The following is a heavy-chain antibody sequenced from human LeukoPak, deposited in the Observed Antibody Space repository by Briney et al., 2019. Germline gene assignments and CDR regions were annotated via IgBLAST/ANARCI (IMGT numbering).Heavy chain of an antibody. CDR3: SRAYSTGWLGINDY. D-gene: IGHD6-19*01. J-gene: IGHJ4*02. CDR1: GFTFSNYW. Sequence: GGSLRLSCAASGFTFSNYWMSWVRQAPGKGLEWVGFIRNKANGGTADYAASVKGRFTISRDDSKTIAYLQMNSLKTEDTAVYFCSRAYSTGWLGINDYWGQGALVTVSS. V-gene: IGHV3-49*04. CDR2: IRNKANGGTA.